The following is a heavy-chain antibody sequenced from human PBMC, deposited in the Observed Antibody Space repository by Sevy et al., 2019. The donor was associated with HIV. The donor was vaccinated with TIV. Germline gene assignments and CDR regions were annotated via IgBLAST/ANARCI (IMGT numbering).Heavy chain of an antibody. Sequence: SENLSLTCTVSGDSISNYYWSWIRQPPGKGLECIGYIYYSRSTNYNPSLKSRVTISVDKSKNQFSLKLSSVTAADTAVYYCARALQNYYYGMDVWGQGTTVTVSS. CDR1: GDSISNYY. D-gene: IGHD3-16*02. J-gene: IGHJ6*02. CDR2: IYYSRST. CDR3: ARALQNYYYGMDV. V-gene: IGHV4-59*01.